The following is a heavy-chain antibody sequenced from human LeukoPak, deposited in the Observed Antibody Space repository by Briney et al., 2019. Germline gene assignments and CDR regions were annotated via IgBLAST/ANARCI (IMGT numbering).Heavy chain of an antibody. CDR2: IHSSGTT. V-gene: IGHV4-59*01. CDR1: GDSISGYY. J-gene: IGHJ5*02. Sequence: SETLSLTCTVSGDSISGYYWSWIRQPPGKGLEWIAFIHSSGTTNYNPSLTSRVSISVDTSNNQFSLNVNSVTAADTAVYYCARGGASSEWFDPWGQGTLVTVSS. D-gene: IGHD6-25*01. CDR3: ARGGASSEWFDP.